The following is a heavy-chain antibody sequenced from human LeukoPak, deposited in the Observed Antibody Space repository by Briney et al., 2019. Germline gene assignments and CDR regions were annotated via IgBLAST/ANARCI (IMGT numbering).Heavy chain of an antibody. CDR3: VRGALPGDNWYFDL. J-gene: IGHJ2*01. Sequence: GGSLRLSCATSGFPFSAYDMHWVRQAPGKGLEWVSAFGSAGDTYYPGAVKGRFIISRDYAKNSLYLQMNSLRAGGTAVYFCVRGALPGDNWYFDLWGRGTLVTVS. V-gene: IGHV3-13*01. CDR2: FGSAGDT. CDR1: GFPFSAYD.